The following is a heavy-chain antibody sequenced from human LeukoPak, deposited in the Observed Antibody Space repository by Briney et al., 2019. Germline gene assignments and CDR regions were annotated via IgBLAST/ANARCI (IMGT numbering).Heavy chain of an antibody. CDR3: ARDDFWSGYYGI. D-gene: IGHD3-3*01. CDR1: GYSISSGYD. CDR2: IYYRRTL. V-gene: IGHV4-38-2*02. Sequence: PSETLSLTCTVSGYSISSGYDWGWIRQPPGKGLEWIGSIYYRRTLYYNPSLESRVTISIDTSKNQFSLKLSSVTAADTAVYYCARDDFWSGYYGIWGQGTMVTVSS. J-gene: IGHJ3*02.